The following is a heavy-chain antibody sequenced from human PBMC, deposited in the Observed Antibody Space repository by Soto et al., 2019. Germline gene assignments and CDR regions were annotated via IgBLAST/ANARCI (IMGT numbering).Heavy chain of an antibody. CDR2: IYYSGST. Sequence: QVQLQESGPGLVKPSETLSLTCTVSGGSISSYYWSWIRQPPGKGLEWIGYIYYSGSTNYNPSLKSRVTISVDTSKNQFSLKLSSVTAADTAVYYCASWRPVGANSHWYFELWGRGTLVTVSS. CDR1: GGSISSYY. V-gene: IGHV4-59*01. J-gene: IGHJ2*01. D-gene: IGHD1-26*01. CDR3: ASWRPVGANSHWYFEL.